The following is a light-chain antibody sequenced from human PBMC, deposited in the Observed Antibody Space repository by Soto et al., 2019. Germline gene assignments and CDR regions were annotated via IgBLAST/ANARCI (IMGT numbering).Light chain of an antibody. CDR1: QSVSSN. CDR3: QQYHKWPLT. J-gene: IGKJ4*01. V-gene: IGKV3-15*01. CDR2: GAS. Sequence: EIVMTQSPATLSVSPGERATLSCRASQSVSSNLAWYQQKPGQAPRLLIYGASTRATGIPARFGGSGSGTEFILTISSLQSEDFAVYYCQQYHKWPLTFGGGTKVVI.